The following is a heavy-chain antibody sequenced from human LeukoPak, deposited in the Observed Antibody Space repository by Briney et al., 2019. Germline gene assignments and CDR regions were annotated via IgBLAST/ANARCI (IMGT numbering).Heavy chain of an antibody. CDR3: ARDTRGYYGLDV. D-gene: IGHD2-2*01. Sequence: GASVKVSCKASGYTFTAYYLHWVRQAPGQGPEWMGCINPNNGDTNYAQKFQGRVTILRDTSITTVYMELSSLRSDDAAVYYCARDTRGYYGLDVWGQGTTVTVSS. J-gene: IGHJ6*02. V-gene: IGHV1-2*02. CDR2: INPNNGDT. CDR1: GYTFTAYY.